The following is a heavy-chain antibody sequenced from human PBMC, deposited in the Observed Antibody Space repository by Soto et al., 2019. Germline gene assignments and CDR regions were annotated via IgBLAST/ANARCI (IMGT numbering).Heavy chain of an antibody. CDR1: GFSLSTNAVG. J-gene: IGHJ4*02. Sequence: QITLKESGPTLVTPTQTLTLTCTFSGFSLSTNAVGVGWFRQPPGKALEWLALIYWDDDNHYSPSLQSRLSITKDTSKNQVVLTLTHMDPVDTATYYCAHGSGWLFDFWGQGALFTVSS. V-gene: IGHV2-5*02. CDR3: AHGSGWLFDF. D-gene: IGHD6-19*01. CDR2: IYWDDDN.